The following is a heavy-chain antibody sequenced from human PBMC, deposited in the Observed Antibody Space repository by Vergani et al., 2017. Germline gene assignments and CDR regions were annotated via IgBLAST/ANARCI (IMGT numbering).Heavy chain of an antibody. J-gene: IGHJ5*02. Sequence: QLQLQESGSGLVKPSQTLSLTCAVSGGSISSGGYSWSWIRQPPGKGLEWIGYIYHSGSTNYNPSLKSRVTMSVDTSKNQFSLKLSSVTAADTAVYYCARGDFIAAFNWFDPWGQGTLVTVSS. CDR3: ARGDFIAAFNWFDP. V-gene: IGHV4-30-2*01. CDR2: IYHSGST. CDR1: GGSISSGGYS. D-gene: IGHD3-16*01.